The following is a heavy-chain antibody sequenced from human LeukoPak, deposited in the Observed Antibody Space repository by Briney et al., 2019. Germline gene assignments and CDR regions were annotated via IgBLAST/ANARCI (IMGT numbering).Heavy chain of an antibody. Sequence: GGSLRLSCAASGFIFGDYAMHWVRQAPGKGLEWVAAIAFDDTDRYYIDSVKGRFTISRDDSKNTLYLQMNSLRAEDTAVYYCAKGGDYDSSGIDYWGQGTLVTVSS. CDR1: GFIFGDYA. V-gene: IGHV3-30*04. D-gene: IGHD3-22*01. CDR3: AKGGDYDSSGIDY. J-gene: IGHJ4*02. CDR2: IAFDDTDR.